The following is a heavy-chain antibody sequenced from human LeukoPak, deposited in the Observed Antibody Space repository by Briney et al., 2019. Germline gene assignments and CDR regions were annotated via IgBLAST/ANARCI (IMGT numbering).Heavy chain of an antibody. Sequence: QAGGSLRLSCAASGLTFSSYGMHWVRQAPGKGLEWVAVIWYDGSNKYYADSVKGRFTIPRDNSKNTLYLQMNSLRAEDTAVYYCARDITYYDFWSGYSPGYYYYGMDVWGQGATVTVSS. D-gene: IGHD3-3*01. J-gene: IGHJ6*02. CDR3: ARDITYYDFWSGYSPGYYYYGMDV. V-gene: IGHV3-33*01. CDR2: IWYDGSNK. CDR1: GLTFSSYG.